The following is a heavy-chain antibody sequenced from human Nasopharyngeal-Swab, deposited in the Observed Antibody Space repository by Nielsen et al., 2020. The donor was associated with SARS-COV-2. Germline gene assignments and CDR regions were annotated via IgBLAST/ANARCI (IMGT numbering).Heavy chain of an antibody. CDR1: GGSISSSSYY. CDR2: IYYSGST. D-gene: IGHD3-22*01. J-gene: IGHJ4*02. V-gene: IGHV4-39*01. Sequence: GSLRLSCTVSGGSISSSSYYGGWIRQPPGKGLEWIGSIYYSGSTYCNPSLKSRVTIAVDTSKNQFSLKLSSVTAADTAVYYCARRNYYDSSGYTYWGQGTLVTVSS. CDR3: ARRNYYDSSGYTY.